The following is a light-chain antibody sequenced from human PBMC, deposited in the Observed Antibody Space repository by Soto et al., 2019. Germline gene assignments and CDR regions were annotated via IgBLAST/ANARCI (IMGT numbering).Light chain of an antibody. CDR3: QHYNSYSEA. J-gene: IGKJ1*01. V-gene: IGKV1-5*03. Sequence: DIQMTQSPSTLSGSVGDRVTITCRASQTISSWLAWYQQKPGKAPKLLIYKGSTLKSGVPSRFSGSGSGTEFTLTISSLQPDDFATYCCQHYNSYSEAFGQGTKVDMK. CDR2: KGS. CDR1: QTISSW.